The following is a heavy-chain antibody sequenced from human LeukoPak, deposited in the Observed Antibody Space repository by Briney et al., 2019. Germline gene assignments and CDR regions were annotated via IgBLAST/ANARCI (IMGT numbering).Heavy chain of an antibody. Sequence: ASVKVSCKASGYTFTSYYMHWVRQAPGQGLEWMGIINPSGGSTSYAQKFQGRVTMTTDTSTTTAYMELRSLRSDDTAVYYCARDLMVVIVPAAVHWFDPWGQGTLVTVSS. J-gene: IGHJ5*02. CDR1: GYTFTSYY. CDR3: ARDLMVVIVPAAVHWFDP. V-gene: IGHV1-46*01. D-gene: IGHD2-2*01. CDR2: INPSGGST.